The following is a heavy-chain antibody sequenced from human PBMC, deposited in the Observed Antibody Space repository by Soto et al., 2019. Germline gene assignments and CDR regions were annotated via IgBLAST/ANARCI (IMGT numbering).Heavy chain of an antibody. D-gene: IGHD5-12*01. Sequence: QMQLVQSGPEVKKPGTSVKVSCKASGFTFTSSAVQWVRQARGQRLEWIGWIVVGSGNTNYAQKFQERVTITRDMSTSTAYMERSSLRSEDTAVYYCAARSGYVGVLGEYYFDYWGQGTLVTVSS. CDR2: IVVGSGNT. J-gene: IGHJ4*02. V-gene: IGHV1-58*01. CDR1: GFTFTSSA. CDR3: AARSGYVGVLGEYYFDY.